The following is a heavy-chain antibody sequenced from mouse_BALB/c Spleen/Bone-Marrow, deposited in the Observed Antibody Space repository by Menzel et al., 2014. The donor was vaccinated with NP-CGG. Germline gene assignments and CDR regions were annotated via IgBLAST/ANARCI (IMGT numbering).Heavy chain of an antibody. CDR2: ISSGGSYT. CDR3: ARRGITRLLDY. CDR1: GFTFSSYA. V-gene: IGHV5-9-1*01. D-gene: IGHD2-4*01. Sequence: EVMLVESGGGLVKPGGSLKLSCAASGFTFSSYAMSWVRQTPGKRLEWVATISSGGSYTYYPDSVKGRFTISRDNAKNTLYLQMSSLMSEDTAMYYCARRGITRLLDYWGQGTTLTVSS. J-gene: IGHJ2*01.